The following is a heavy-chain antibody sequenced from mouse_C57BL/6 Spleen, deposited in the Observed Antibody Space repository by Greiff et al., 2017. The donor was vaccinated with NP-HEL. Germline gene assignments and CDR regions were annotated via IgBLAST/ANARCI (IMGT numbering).Heavy chain of an antibody. Sequence: QVHVKQPGAELVMPGASVKLSCKASGYTFTSYWMHWVKQRPGQGLEWIGEIDPSDSYTNYNQKFKGKSTLTVDKSSSTAYMQLSSLTSEDSAVYYCALSYYYGSSYVRFAYWGQGTLVTVSA. D-gene: IGHD1-1*01. J-gene: IGHJ3*01. CDR1: GYTFTSYW. CDR2: IDPSDSYT. CDR3: ALSYYYGSSYVRFAY. V-gene: IGHV1-69*01.